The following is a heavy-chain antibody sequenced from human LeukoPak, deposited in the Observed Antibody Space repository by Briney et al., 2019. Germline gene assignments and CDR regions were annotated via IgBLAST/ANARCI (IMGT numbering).Heavy chain of an antibody. Sequence: GGSLRLSCAASGFTFRNYAMSWVRQAPGKGLEWRSGISGNGISTYYADSVKGRFTISRDNSKDTLYLQMNSLRVEDTAVYYCAKDPGFFQGDSEDWFDPWGQGTLVTVSS. CDR2: ISGNGIST. CDR3: AKDPGFFQGDSEDWFDP. J-gene: IGHJ5*02. V-gene: IGHV3-23*01. CDR1: GFTFRNYA. D-gene: IGHD2-15*01.